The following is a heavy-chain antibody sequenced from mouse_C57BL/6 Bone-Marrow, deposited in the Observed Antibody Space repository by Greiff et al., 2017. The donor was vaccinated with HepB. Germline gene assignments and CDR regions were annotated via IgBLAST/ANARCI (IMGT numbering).Heavy chain of an antibody. V-gene: IGHV7-3*01. D-gene: IGHD1-1*01. CDR2: IRNKANGYTT. CDR1: GFTFTDYY. J-gene: IGHJ2*01. Sequence: EVQVVESGGGLVQPGGSLSLSCAASGFTFTDYYMSWVRQPPGKALEWLGFIRNKANGYTTEYSASVKGRLTISRDNSQSILSLQMNALRAEDSATYYCARKGAYFYYFDYWGQGTTLTVSS. CDR3: ARKGAYFYYFDY.